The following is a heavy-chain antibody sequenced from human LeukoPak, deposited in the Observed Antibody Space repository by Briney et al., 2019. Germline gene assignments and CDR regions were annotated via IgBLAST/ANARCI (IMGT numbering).Heavy chain of an antibody. CDR3: AREGYGPGSHIDY. V-gene: IGHV3-48*04. CDR2: ISSSSSTI. D-gene: IGHD3-10*01. CDR1: GFTFSTYS. Sequence: GGSLRLSCAASGFTFSTYSMNWVRLAPGKGLEWVSYISSSSSTIYYADSVKGRFTISRDNAKNSLYLQMNSLRAEDTAVYYCAREGYGPGSHIDYWGQGTLVTVSS. J-gene: IGHJ4*02.